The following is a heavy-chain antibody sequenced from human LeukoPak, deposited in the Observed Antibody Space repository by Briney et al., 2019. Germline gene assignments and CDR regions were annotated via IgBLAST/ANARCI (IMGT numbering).Heavy chain of an antibody. D-gene: IGHD4-17*01. V-gene: IGHV3-23*01. CDR1: GFTFSSYA. CDR2: ISGSGGST. J-gene: IGHJ4*02. Sequence: PGESLRLSCAASGFTFSSYAMSWVRQAPGKGLEWVSAISGSGGSTYYADSVKGRFTISRGNSKNTLYPQMNSLRAEDTAVYYCAKELDTYGVYYFDYWGQGTLVTVSS. CDR3: AKELDTYGVYYFDY.